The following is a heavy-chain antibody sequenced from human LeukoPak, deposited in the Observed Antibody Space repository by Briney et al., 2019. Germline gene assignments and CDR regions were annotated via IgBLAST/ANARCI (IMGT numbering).Heavy chain of an antibody. D-gene: IGHD5-24*01. V-gene: IGHV3-48*02. CDR3: ARGMAIVDY. CDR1: GFIFTTYA. Sequence: GGSLRLSCAASGFIFTTYAMSWVRQAPGKGLEWVSYISSGSSTIYYADSVKGRFTISRDNAKSSLYLQMNSLRDEDAAVYYCARGMAIVDYWGQGTLVTVSS. CDR2: ISSGSSTI. J-gene: IGHJ4*02.